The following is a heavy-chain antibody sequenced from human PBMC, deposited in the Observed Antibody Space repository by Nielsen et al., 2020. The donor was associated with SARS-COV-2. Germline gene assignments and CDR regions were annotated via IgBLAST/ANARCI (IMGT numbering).Heavy chain of an antibody. V-gene: IGHV3-21*01. CDR1: GFTFSSYS. CDR2: ISSSSSYI. Sequence: GESLKISCAASGFTFSSYSMNWVRQAPGKGLEWVSSISSSSSYIYYADSVKGRFTISRDNAKNSLYLQMNSLRAEDTAVYYCAKSAAQTVSGSDRGYWGQGTLVTVSS. D-gene: IGHD1-26*01. J-gene: IGHJ4*02. CDR3: AKSAAQTVSGSDRGY.